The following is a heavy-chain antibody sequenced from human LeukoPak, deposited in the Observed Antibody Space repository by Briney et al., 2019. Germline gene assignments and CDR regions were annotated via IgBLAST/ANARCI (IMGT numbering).Heavy chain of an antibody. CDR3: TRDLLGGFDY. J-gene: IGHJ4*02. Sequence: TGGSLRLSCVGSGFTFSNYWMNWVRQAPGKGLEWVASIKEDGSDIYYLDSVRGRFSISRDNTKNSLYLQMNSLRVEDTAVYYCTRDLLGGFDYWGQGTLVTVSS. CDR2: IKEDGSDI. V-gene: IGHV3-7*01. D-gene: IGHD3-16*01. CDR1: GFTFSNYW.